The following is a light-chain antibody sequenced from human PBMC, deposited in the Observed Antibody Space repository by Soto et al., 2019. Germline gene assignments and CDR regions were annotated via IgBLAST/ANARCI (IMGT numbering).Light chain of an antibody. V-gene: IGKV3-15*01. CDR1: QSVSSH. J-gene: IGKJ5*01. CDR3: QHSHGWPIT. CDR2: DAS. Sequence: RQTAPTRSVSGKSVALVSCRASQSVSSHLAWYQHKPGQAPRLLFYDASTRATGIPARFSGSGSGTEFTLTISSLQSEDFAVYYCQHSHGWPITFGEGTRLEI.